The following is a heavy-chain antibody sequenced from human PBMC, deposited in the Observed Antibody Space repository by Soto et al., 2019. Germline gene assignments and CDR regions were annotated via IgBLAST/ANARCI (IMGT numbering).Heavy chain of an antibody. D-gene: IGHD6-13*01. Sequence: SETLSLTCTVSGGSISSYYWSWIRQPPGKGLEWIGYIYYSGSTNYNPSLKSRVTISVDTSKNQFSLKLSSVTAADTAVYYCARDPLGIAALWGQGTLVTVSS. CDR2: IYYSGST. CDR3: ARDPLGIAAL. J-gene: IGHJ4*02. V-gene: IGHV4-59*01. CDR1: GGSISSYY.